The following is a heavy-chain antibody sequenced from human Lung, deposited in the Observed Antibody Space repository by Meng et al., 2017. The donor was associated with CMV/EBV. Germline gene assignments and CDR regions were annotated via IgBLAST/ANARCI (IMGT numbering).Heavy chain of an antibody. CDR1: GFSLSTSGVG. CDR2: IYWNDDK. Sequence: GPXLVXPTQTLTLTCTFSGFSLSTSGVGVGWIRRPPGKALEWLALIYWNDDKRYSPSLKSRLTITKDTSKNQVVLTMTNMDPVDTATYYCAHSRNLNTLIYWGQGTXVTVSS. J-gene: IGHJ4*02. CDR3: AHSRNLNTLIY. V-gene: IGHV2-5*01. D-gene: IGHD1-14*01.